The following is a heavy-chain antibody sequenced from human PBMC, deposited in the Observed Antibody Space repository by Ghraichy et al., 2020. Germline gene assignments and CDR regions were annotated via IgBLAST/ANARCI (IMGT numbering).Heavy chain of an antibody. CDR2: ISTSGGST. D-gene: IGHD6-13*01. V-gene: IGHV3-23*01. CDR3: AKILAAAGTGY. Sequence: LSLTCAASGFTLSSYAMSWVRQAAGKGLEWVSAISTSGGSTYYADSVKGRFTISRDKSKNTLYLQMNSLRAEDTAVYYCAKILAAAGTGYWGQGTLVTVSS. CDR1: GFTLSSYA. J-gene: IGHJ4*02.